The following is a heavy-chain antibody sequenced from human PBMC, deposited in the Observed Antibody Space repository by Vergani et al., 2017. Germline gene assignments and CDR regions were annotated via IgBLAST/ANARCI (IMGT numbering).Heavy chain of an antibody. Sequence: QVQLQQWGAGLLKPSETLSLTCAVYGGSFSGYYWSWIRQPPGKGLEWIGEINHSGSTNYNPSLKSRVTISVDTSKNQFSLKLSSVTAADTAVDYCARAFWSGYYSLVGYYYGMDVWGQGP. J-gene: IGHJ6*02. CDR1: GGSFSGYY. CDR3: ARAFWSGYYSLVGYYYGMDV. D-gene: IGHD3-3*01. V-gene: IGHV4-34*01. CDR2: INHSGST.